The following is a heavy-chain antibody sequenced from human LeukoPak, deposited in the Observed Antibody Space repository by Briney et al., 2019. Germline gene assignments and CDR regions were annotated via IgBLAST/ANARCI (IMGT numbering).Heavy chain of an antibody. CDR1: GGSITSYY. Sequence: SETLSLTCTVSGGSITSYYWSWIRQPPRKGLEWLVRIYTSGSTNYNPSLKSRVTMSVDTSKNQFSLKLSSVTAADTAVYYCAREDSGSYDTFDYWGQGTLVTVSS. D-gene: IGHD3-10*01. V-gene: IGHV4-4*07. CDR2: IYTSGST. CDR3: AREDSGSYDTFDY. J-gene: IGHJ4*02.